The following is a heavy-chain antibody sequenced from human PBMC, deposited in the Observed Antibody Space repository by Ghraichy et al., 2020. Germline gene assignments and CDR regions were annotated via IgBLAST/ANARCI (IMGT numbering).Heavy chain of an antibody. D-gene: IGHD2-15*01. V-gene: IGHV1-2*02. J-gene: IGHJ5*02. CDR2: INPNSGGT. Sequence: ASVKVSCKASGYTFTGYYMHWVRQAPGQGLEWMGWINPNSGGTNYAQKFQGRVTMTRDTSISTAYMELSRLRSDDTAVYYCARWGNGYCSGGSCYGLDPWGQGTLVTVSS. CDR3: ARWGNGYCSGGSCYGLDP. CDR1: GYTFTGYY.